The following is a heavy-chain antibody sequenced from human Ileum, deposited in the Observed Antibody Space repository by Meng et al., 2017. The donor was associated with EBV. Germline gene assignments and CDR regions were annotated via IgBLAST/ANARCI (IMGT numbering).Heavy chain of an antibody. CDR2: ISAYNGNT. CDR3: ARAGNGGSYYFTY. Sequence: QLVQSGAAGKKPGDVVKVSCKASGDTFSNYGISWLRQAPGQGLEWMGWISAYNGNTNYAPTLQGRVTMTTDTSTGTAYMEVRSLRSADTAVYYCARAGNGGSYYFTYWGQGTLVTVSS. D-gene: IGHD1-26*01. CDR1: GDTFSNYG. J-gene: IGHJ4*02. V-gene: IGHV1-18*01.